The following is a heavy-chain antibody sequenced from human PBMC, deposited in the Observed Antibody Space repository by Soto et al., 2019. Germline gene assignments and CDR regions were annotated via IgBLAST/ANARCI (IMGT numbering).Heavy chain of an antibody. CDR2: IYYSGST. J-gene: IGHJ6*02. CDR1: GGCIDRYF. CDR3: AKEGALLYGGNYDYYYTMDV. V-gene: IGHV4-59*06. Sequence: PSETPSPACAVHGGCIDRYFWSWVRQPPGKGLKWIGYIYYSGSTYYNPSLKSRVTISVDTSKNQFSLKLSSVTAADTAVYYFAKEGALLYGGNYDYYYTMDVCGQGTTVT. D-gene: IGHD4-17*01.